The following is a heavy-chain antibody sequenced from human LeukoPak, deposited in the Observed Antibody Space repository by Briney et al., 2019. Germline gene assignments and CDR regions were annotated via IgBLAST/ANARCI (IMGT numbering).Heavy chain of an antibody. Sequence: SEILSLTCAVYGGSFSGYYWSWIRQPPGKGVEWIGEINHSGSTNYNPSLKSRVTISVDTSKNQFSLMLSSVTAADTAVYYCARGRAFGVLFDYWGQGTLVTVSS. D-gene: IGHD3-16*01. CDR1: GGSFSGYY. J-gene: IGHJ4*02. V-gene: IGHV4-34*01. CDR3: ARGRAFGVLFDY. CDR2: INHSGST.